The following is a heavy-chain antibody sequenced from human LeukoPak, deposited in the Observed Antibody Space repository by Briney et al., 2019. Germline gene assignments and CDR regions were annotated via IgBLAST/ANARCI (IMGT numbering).Heavy chain of an antibody. CDR2: MNPNSGNT. Sequence: ASVKVSCKASGYTFTSYDINWVRQATGQGLEWMGWMNPNSGNTGYAQKFQGRVTITRNTSISTAYMELSSLRSEDTAVYYCARDRAARRVGWFDPWGQGTLVTVSS. J-gene: IGHJ5*02. V-gene: IGHV1-8*03. CDR3: ARDRAARRVGWFDP. D-gene: IGHD6-6*01. CDR1: GYTFTSYD.